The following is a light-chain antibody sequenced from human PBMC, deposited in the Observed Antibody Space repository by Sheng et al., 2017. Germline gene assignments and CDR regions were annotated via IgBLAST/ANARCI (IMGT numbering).Light chain of an antibody. CDR2: DDT. Sequence: SYVLTQPPSVSVAPGKTASITCGGDKIGSKRVQWYQQKPGQAPVLVIYDDTDRPSGIPERFSGSNSGNMATLTISRVEAGDEADYYCQVWDSTSFYVFGIGTKVTVL. J-gene: IGLJ1*01. CDR1: KIGSKR. CDR3: QVWDSTSFYV. V-gene: IGLV3-21*03.